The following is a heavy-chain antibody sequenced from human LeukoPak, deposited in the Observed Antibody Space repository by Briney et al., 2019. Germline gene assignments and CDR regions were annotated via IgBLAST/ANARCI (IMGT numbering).Heavy chain of an antibody. J-gene: IGHJ4*02. V-gene: IGHV3-23*01. Sequence: PGESLRLSCAAYGFTVSNYDMVWVGHAPGMELEWVSAISGSGGSTYYADSVKGRFTISRDNSKNTLYLQMNSLRAEDTAVDYGVKLRYWGWLSYCDYGGQETCVTV. D-gene: IGHD3-9*01. CDR1: GFTVSNYD. CDR2: ISGSGGST. CDR3: VKLRYWGWLSYCDY.